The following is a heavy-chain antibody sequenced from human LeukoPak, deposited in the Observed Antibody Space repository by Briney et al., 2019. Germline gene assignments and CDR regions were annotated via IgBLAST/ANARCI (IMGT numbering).Heavy chain of an antibody. J-gene: IGHJ4*02. CDR1: GFAYSEYR. Sequence: GGALRLSCAGPGFAYSEYRMHWARQTPEKGLIWVSRINDGGTYTAYADSVKGRFAVSRDNAENTLYLQMDSLTVEDTGLYYCVREIKIMGFRAFDYWGQGTPVTDSS. CDR3: VREIKIMGFRAFDY. D-gene: IGHD3-10*01. V-gene: IGHV3-74*01. CDR2: INDGGTYT.